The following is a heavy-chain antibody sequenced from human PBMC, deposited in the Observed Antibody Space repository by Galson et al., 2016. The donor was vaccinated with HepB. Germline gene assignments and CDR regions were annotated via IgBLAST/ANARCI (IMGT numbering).Heavy chain of an antibody. V-gene: IGHV3-64D*06. J-gene: IGHJ6*02. Sequence: SLRLSCAASGFTFRNYAMHWVRQAPGKGLEYVSQINSLGIATFYADSVKGRFTISRDDSNNTVYLQMSSLRAEDTAGYYCVRNPLAYFGVDVWGQGTTVTVSS. CDR1: GFTFRNYA. CDR3: VRNPLAYFGVDV. CDR2: INSLGIAT. D-gene: IGHD1-14*01.